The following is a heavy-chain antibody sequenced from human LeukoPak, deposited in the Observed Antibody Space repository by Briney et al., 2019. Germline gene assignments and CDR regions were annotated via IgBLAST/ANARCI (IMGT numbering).Heavy chain of an antibody. V-gene: IGHV1-3*01. J-gene: IGHJ4*02. Sequence: ASVKVSCKASGYTFTSYAMHWVRQAPGQRLEWMGWINAGNGNTKYSQKLQGRVTITRDTSASTAYMEPSSLRSEDTAVYYCARASYDYVWGSYRYTPPDYWGQGTLVTVSS. CDR1: GYTFTSYA. CDR2: INAGNGNT. CDR3: ARASYDYVWGSYRYTPPDY. D-gene: IGHD3-16*02.